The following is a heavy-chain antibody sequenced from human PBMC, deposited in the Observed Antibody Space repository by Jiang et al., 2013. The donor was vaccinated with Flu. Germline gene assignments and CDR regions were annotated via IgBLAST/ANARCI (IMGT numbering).Heavy chain of an antibody. D-gene: IGHD2-8*02. Sequence: GPGLVKPSQTLSLTCTVSGGSISSGSFYWSWIRQPAGKGLEWIGRIYRGGSTNYNPSLKSRVSISVDTSKNQFSLKANSVTAADTAVYYCARDSEDFCTGGSCYFYSDSWGQGTLVTVSS. CDR2: IYRGGST. CDR3: ARDSEDFCTGGSCYFYSDS. J-gene: IGHJ4*02. V-gene: IGHV4-61*02. CDR1: GGSISSGSFY.